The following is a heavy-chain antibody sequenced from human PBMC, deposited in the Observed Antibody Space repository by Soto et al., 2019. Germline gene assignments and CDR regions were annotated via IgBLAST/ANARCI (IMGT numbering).Heavy chain of an antibody. D-gene: IGHD3-22*01. J-gene: IGHJ4*02. Sequence: GGSLRLSCAASGFTFSSYTMTWVRQAPGRGLEWVSSISGSGGSTYYADSVKGRFTISRDNSKNTLYVQMNSLRAEDTAIYYCAKDGSYYDSPTESDYWGQGTLVTVSS. V-gene: IGHV3-23*01. CDR3: AKDGSYYDSPTESDY. CDR1: GFTFSSYT. CDR2: ISGSGGST.